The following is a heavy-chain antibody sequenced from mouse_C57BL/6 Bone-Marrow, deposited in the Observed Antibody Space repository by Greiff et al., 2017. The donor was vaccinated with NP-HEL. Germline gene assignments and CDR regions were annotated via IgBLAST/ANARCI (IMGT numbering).Heavy chain of an antibody. CDR1: GYTFTNYW. CDR3: ARYGNYPYYAMDY. V-gene: IGHV1-63*01. CDR2: IYPGGGYT. D-gene: IGHD2-1*01. Sequence: QVQLQQSGAELVRPGTSVKMSCKASGYTFTNYWIGWAKQRPGHGLEWIGDIYPGGGYTNYNEKFKVKATLTADKSSSTAYMQFSSLTSEDAAIYYCARYGNYPYYAMDYWGQGTSVTVSS. J-gene: IGHJ4*01.